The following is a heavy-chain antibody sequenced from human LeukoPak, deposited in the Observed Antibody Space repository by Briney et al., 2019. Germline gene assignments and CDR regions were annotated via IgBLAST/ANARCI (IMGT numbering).Heavy chain of an antibody. D-gene: IGHD3-9*01. CDR2: IYTSGST. V-gene: IGHV4-4*07. CDR1: GGSISSYY. CDR3: ARDIWRTGRYFDWYDYYYYYYMDV. Sequence: SETLSLTCTVSGGSISSYYWSWIRQPAGKGLEWIGRIYTSGSTNYNPSLKSRVTMSVDTSKNQFSLKLSSVTAADTAVYYCARDIWRTGRYFDWYDYYYYYYMDVWGKGTTVTDSS. J-gene: IGHJ6*03.